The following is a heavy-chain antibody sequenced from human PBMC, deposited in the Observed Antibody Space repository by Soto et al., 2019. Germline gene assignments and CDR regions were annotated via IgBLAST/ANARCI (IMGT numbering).Heavy chain of an antibody. CDR1: GFTFSSYG. CDR3: VNGGTRGYCSSTSCWHF. J-gene: IGHJ4*02. CDR2: IWYDGSNK. D-gene: IGHD2-2*01. Sequence: GGSLRLSCAASGFTFSSYGMHWVRQAPGKGLEWVAVIWYDGSNKYYADTVKGRFTISRDNSKNTLYPQMNSLRAEDPAVYYCVNGGTRGYCSSTSCWHFWGQATLVTVSS. V-gene: IGHV3-33*06.